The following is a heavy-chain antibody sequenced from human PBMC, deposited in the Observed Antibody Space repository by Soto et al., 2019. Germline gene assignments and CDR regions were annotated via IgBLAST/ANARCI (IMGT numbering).Heavy chain of an antibody. CDR1: GGSISSYY. V-gene: IGHV4-59*01. CDR2: IYYSGST. D-gene: IGHD3-10*01. J-gene: IGHJ6*02. CDR3: AMYYGSGSYYSHYYYYGMDV. Sequence: PSETLSLTCTVSGGSISSYYWSWIRQPPGKGLEWIGYIYYSGSTNYNPSLKSRVTRSVVTSKNQFALKLSSVTAADTAVYYCAMYYGSGSYYSHYYYYGMDVWGQGTTVTVSS.